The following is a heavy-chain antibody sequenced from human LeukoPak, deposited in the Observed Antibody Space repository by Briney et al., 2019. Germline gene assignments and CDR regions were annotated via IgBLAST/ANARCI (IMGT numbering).Heavy chain of an antibody. V-gene: IGHV1-8*01. CDR2: MNPNSGNT. Sequence: ASVKVSCKASGYTFTSYDINWVRRATGQGLEWMGWMNPNSGNTGYAQKFQGRVTMTRNTSISTAYMELSSLRSEDTAVYYCARGRGVVVAATLNYWGQGTLVTVSS. CDR1: GYTFTSYD. D-gene: IGHD2-15*01. CDR3: ARGRGVVVAATLNY. J-gene: IGHJ4*02.